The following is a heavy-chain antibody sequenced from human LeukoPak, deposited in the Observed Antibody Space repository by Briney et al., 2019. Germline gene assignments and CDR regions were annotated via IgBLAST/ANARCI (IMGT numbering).Heavy chain of an antibody. D-gene: IGHD3-10*01. CDR1: GFTFTSYW. V-gene: IGHV3-74*01. CDR3: ARLFYGSGSSKYYFDY. Sequence: GGSLRLSCAASGFTFTSYWMHWVRHVPGKGLVWVSRVNSDGSSTTYADSVEGRFTISRDNAKNTLYLQMNSLRAEDTAVYYCARLFYGSGSSKYYFDYWGQGTLVTVSS. J-gene: IGHJ4*02. CDR2: VNSDGSST.